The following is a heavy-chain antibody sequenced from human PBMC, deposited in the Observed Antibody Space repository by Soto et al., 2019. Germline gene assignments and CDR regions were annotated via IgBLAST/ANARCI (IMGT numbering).Heavy chain of an antibody. Sequence: QVQLVESGGGVVQPGRSLRLSCAASGFTFSSYGMHWVRQAPGKGLEWVAVIWYDGSNKYYADSVKGRFTISRDNSKNTLYQQMNSLRAEDTAVYYCARDRVYYGSGSDLDYWGQGTLVTVSS. D-gene: IGHD3-10*01. CDR1: GFTFSSYG. CDR2: IWYDGSNK. CDR3: ARDRVYYGSGSDLDY. J-gene: IGHJ4*02. V-gene: IGHV3-33*01.